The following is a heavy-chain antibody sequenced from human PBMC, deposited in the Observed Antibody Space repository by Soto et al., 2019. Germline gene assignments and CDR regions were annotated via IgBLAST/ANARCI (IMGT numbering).Heavy chain of an antibody. Sequence: LSLTCAVYNGSFSVYYWTWIRQPPGKGLEWIGEINHAGSTNYNPSLKSRVTISVDTSKNQLSLNLNSVTAADTAVYYCARDSTRRGTCDIWGQGTMVTVSS. CDR3: ARDSTRRGTCDI. V-gene: IGHV4-34*01. CDR1: NGSFSVYY. CDR2: INHAGST. D-gene: IGHD2-2*01. J-gene: IGHJ3*02.